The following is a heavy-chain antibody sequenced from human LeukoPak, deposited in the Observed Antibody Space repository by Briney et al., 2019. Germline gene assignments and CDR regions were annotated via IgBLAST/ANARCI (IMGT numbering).Heavy chain of an antibody. CDR1: GYTLTSYY. D-gene: IGHD3-10*01. CDR3: ARGRDYGSSKSAFDI. CDR2: INPSGGTT. Sequence: ASVKVSCKASGYTLTSYYMHWVRQAPGQGLEWMGIINPSGGTTSYAQQFQGRVTMTRDTSTSTVYMELSSLRSEDTALYYCARGRDYGSSKSAFDIWGQGTMVTVSS. J-gene: IGHJ3*02. V-gene: IGHV1-46*01.